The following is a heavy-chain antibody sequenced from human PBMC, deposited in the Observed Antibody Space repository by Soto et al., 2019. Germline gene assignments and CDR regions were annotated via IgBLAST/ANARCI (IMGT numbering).Heavy chain of an antibody. CDR2: IIPIFGPA. Sequence: QVQLVQSGAEVKKPGSSVKVSCKASGGTFSSYVFSWVRQAPGQGLEWMGGIIPIFGPASYAQNFQGRVTITADESTRTADMELSSLRSEDTAVYYCAKSSTRIVAAGYYYYAMDAWGQGTTVTVSS. J-gene: IGHJ6*02. CDR3: AKSSTRIVAAGYYYYAMDA. D-gene: IGHD6-13*01. CDR1: GGTFSSYV. V-gene: IGHV1-69*12.